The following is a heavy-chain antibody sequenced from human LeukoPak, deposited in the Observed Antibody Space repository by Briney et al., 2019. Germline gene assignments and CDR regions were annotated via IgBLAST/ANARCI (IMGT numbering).Heavy chain of an antibody. Sequence: ASVKVSCKASGYTFTGYYMHWVRQAPGQGLEWMGRINPNSGGTNYAQKFQGRVTMTRDTSISTAYMELSRLRSDDTAVYYCARKAGYKDFYYYYYMDVWGKGTTVTVSS. CDR2: INPNSGGT. D-gene: IGHD5-24*01. J-gene: IGHJ6*03. V-gene: IGHV1-2*06. CDR3: ARKAGYKDFYYYYYMDV. CDR1: GYTFTGYY.